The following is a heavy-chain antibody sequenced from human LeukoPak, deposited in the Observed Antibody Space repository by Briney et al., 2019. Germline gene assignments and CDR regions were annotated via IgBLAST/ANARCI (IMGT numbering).Heavy chain of an antibody. CDR2: IYYSGST. Sequence: SETLSLTCTVSGGSINSYYWSWIRQPPGKGLEWIGYIYYSGSTNYNPSLKSRVTISVDTSKNQFSLKLSSVTAADTAVYYCARDSAWRSFDYWGQGTLVTVSS. J-gene: IGHJ4*02. V-gene: IGHV4-59*01. CDR3: ARDSAWRSFDY. CDR1: GGSINSYY.